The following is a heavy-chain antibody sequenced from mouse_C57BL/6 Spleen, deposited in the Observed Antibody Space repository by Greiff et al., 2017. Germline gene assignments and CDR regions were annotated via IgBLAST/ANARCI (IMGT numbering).Heavy chain of an antibody. CDR3: ARKADYGNHYAMDY. J-gene: IGHJ4*01. CDR2: ISSGSSTI. V-gene: IGHV5-17*01. CDR1: GFTFSDYG. D-gene: IGHD2-1*01. Sequence: EVNLVESGGGLVKPGGSLKLSCAASGFTFSDYGMHWVRQAPEKGLEWVAYISSGSSTIYYADTVKGRFTISRDNAKNTLFLQMTSLRSEDTAMYYCARKADYGNHYAMDYWGQGTSVTVSS.